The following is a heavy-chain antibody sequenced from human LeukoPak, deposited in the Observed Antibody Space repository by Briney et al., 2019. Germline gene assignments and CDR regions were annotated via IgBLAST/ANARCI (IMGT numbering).Heavy chain of an antibody. D-gene: IGHD6-13*01. CDR2: IKQDGSEK. Sequence: GGSLRLSCAASGFTFSTYWMSWVRQAPGKGLEWVANIKQDGSEKYYVDSVKGRFTISRDNSKNTLYLQMNSLRAEDTAVYYCASSGIAAAGRGYFDYWGQGTLVTVSS. J-gene: IGHJ4*02. CDR3: ASSGIAAAGRGYFDY. CDR1: GFTFSTYW. V-gene: IGHV3-7*01.